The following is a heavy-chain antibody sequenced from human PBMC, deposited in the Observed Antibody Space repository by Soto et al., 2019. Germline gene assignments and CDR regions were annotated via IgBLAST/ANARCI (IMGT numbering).Heavy chain of an antibody. CDR3: ARVPPPCDTAMVIA. D-gene: IGHD5-18*01. CDR2: IYYSGST. V-gene: IGHV4-39*01. J-gene: IGHJ4*02. Sequence: QLQLQESGPGLVKPSETLSLTCTVSGGSISSSSYYWGWIRQPPGKGLEWIGSIYYSGSTYYNPSLKSRVTISVDTSKNQFSLKLSSVTAAGTAVYYCARVPPPCDTAMVIAWGQGTLVTVSS. CDR1: GGSISSSSYY.